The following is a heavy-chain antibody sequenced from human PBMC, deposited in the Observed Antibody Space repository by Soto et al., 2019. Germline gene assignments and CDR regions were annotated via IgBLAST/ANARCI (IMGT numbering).Heavy chain of an antibody. V-gene: IGHV3-23*01. J-gene: IGHJ3*02. CDR2: ISNSGGST. D-gene: IGHD4-17*01. Sequence: GGSLRLSCAASGFIFSTYAMNWVRQAPGKGLEWVSAISNSGGSTYYAESVRGRFTISRDNSINTLYLQMSSLRTEDTAVYYCALLRGYGVSDAVEIWGQGTMVTVAS. CDR3: ALLRGYGVSDAVEI. CDR1: GFIFSTYA.